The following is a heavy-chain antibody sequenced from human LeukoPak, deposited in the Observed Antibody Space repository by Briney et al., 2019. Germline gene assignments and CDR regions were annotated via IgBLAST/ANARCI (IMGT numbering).Heavy chain of an antibody. D-gene: IGHD5-18*01. CDR2: IIPIFGTA. J-gene: IGHJ4*02. Sequence: PGASVNVSCKASGSTFSSYAISWVRQAPGQGLEWMGGIIPIFGTANYAQKFQGRVTITADESTSTAYMELSSLRSGDTAVYYCARPSGYGIYYFDYWGQGTLVTVSS. V-gene: IGHV1-69*13. CDR1: GSTFSSYA. CDR3: ARPSGYGIYYFDY.